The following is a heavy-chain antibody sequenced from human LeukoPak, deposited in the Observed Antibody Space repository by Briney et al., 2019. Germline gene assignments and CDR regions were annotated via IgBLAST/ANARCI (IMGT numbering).Heavy chain of an antibody. V-gene: IGHV4-34*01. CDR1: GGSFSGYY. CDR2: TNHSGST. J-gene: IGHJ4*02. Sequence: SETLSLTCAVYGGSFSGYYWSWIRHPPGKGLEWIGETNHSGSTNYNPSLKSRVTISVDTSKNQFSLKLSSVTAADTAVYYCASALWARGYFDYWGQGTLVTVSS. CDR3: ASALWARGYFDY. D-gene: IGHD1-26*01.